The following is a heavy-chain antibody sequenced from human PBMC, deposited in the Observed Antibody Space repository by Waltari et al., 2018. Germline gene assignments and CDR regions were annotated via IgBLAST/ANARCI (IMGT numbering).Heavy chain of an antibody. Sequence: KGLEWVSSISSSSSYIYYADSVKGRFTISRDNAKNSLYLQMNSLRAEDTAVYYCARDHVVPAAMRQYYYYYYYMDVWGKGTTVTVSS. CDR3: ARDHVVPAAMRQYYYYYYYMDV. D-gene: IGHD2-2*01. V-gene: IGHV3-21*01. CDR2: ISSSSSYI. J-gene: IGHJ6*03.